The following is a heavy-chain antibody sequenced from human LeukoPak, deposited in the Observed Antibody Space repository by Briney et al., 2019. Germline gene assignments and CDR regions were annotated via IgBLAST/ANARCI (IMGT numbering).Heavy chain of an antibody. D-gene: IGHD4-23*01. V-gene: IGHV3-7*04. CDR3: ARDPDYGGNSGLDY. J-gene: IGHJ4*02. CDR2: INQDGSEK. Sequence: GGSLRLSCAASGLAFSSFWMNWVRQAPGEGLEWVANINQDGSEKYYVDSVKGRFTISRDNAKNSLYLQMNSLRAEDTAVYYCARDPDYGGNSGLDYWGQGTLVTVSS. CDR1: GLAFSSFW.